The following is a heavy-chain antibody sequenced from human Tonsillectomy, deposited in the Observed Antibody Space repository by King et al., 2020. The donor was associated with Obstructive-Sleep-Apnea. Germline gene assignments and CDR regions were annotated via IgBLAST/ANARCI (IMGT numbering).Heavy chain of an antibody. V-gene: IGHV1-69*10. D-gene: IGHD3-22*01. CDR1: GGTFSSYA. CDR3: ARTPSPSNYYDSSGYYYYGMDV. CDR2: IIPILGIA. J-gene: IGHJ6*02. Sequence: QLVQSGAEVKKPGSSVKVSCKASGGTFSSYAISWVRQAPGQGLEWMGGIIPILGIANYAQKFQGRVTITADKSTSTAYMELSSLRSEDTAVYYCARTPSPSNYYDSSGYYYYGMDVWGQGTTVTVSS.